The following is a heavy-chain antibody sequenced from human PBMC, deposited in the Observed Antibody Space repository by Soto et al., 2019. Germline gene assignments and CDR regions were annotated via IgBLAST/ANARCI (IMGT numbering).Heavy chain of an antibody. CDR3: ARDVVNMDRGPFDP. D-gene: IGHD2-2*03. J-gene: IGHJ5*02. CDR2: IYPGDSDT. Sequence: ESLKISCKGSGSPFAKFWIVWVRQMAGKGLEGMGFIYPGDSDTKYSTSFQFHVTMSVDTSRNTAYLQWRNLKASDTAIYYCARDVVNMDRGPFDPWRQGTQVTVSS. CDR1: GSPFAKFW. V-gene: IGHV5-51*01.